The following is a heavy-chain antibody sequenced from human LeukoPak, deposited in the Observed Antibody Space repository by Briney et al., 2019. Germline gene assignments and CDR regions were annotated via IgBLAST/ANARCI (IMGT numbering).Heavy chain of an antibody. J-gene: IGHJ6*03. Sequence: ASVTVSCKASGYTFTGYYMHWVRQAPGQGLEWMGWINPNSGGTNYAQKFQGRVTMTRDTSISTAYMELSRLRSDDTAVYYCAREGALDSRYMDVWGKGTTVTVSS. V-gene: IGHV1-2*02. CDR1: GYTFTGYY. CDR2: INPNSGGT. D-gene: IGHD3-16*01. CDR3: AREGALDSRYMDV.